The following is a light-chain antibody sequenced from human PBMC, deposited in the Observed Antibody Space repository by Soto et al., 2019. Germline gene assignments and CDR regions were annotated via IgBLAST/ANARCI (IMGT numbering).Light chain of an antibody. V-gene: IGLV2-8*01. CDR1: SSDAGGYNY. Sequence: QSALTQPPSASGSPGQSVTISCTGSSSDAGGYNYVSWYQQHPGKAPKLMIYEVSKRPSGVPDRLSGSKSGNTASLTVSGLQAEDEADYYCSSYGGSHTVVFGGGTKLTVL. CDR3: SSYGGSHTVV. CDR2: EVS. J-gene: IGLJ2*01.